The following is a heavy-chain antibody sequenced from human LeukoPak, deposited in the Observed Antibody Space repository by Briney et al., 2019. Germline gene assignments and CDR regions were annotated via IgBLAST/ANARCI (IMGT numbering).Heavy chain of an antibody. CDR3: ARGGMNYDILTGYSRPWDYFDY. V-gene: IGHV4-59*01. CDR1: GDSIRSYY. D-gene: IGHD3-9*01. J-gene: IGHJ4*02. CDR2: IYYSGST. Sequence: SETLSLTCSVSGDSIRSYYWNWIRQPPGKGLEWNGYIYYSGSTNYNPALKSRVTISVDTSKNQFSLKLSSVTAADTAVYYCARGGMNYDILTGYSRPWDYFDYWGQGTLVTVSS.